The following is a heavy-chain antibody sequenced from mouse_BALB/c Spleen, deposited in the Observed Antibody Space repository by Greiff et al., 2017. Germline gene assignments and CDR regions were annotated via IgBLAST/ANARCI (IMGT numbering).Heavy chain of an antibody. V-gene: IGHV1-4*01. CDR3: ARGGPYAMDY. CDR2: INPSRGYT. CDR1: GYTFTSYT. Sequence: QVQLQQSGAELARPGASVKMSCKASGYTFTSYTMHWVKQRPGQGLEWIGYINPSRGYTNYNQKFKDKATLTADKSSSTAYMQLSSLTSVDSAVYYCARGGPYAMDYWGQGASVTVAS. J-gene: IGHJ4*01.